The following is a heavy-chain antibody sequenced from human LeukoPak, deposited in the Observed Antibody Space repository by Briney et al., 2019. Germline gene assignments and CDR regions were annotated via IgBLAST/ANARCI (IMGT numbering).Heavy chain of an antibody. CDR3: ARAGYGGNIVFDY. CDR2: IYYSGTT. V-gene: IGHV4-31*03. CDR1: GGSISSGGYY. Sequence: SETLSLTCTVSGGSISSGGYYWSWIRQHPGKGLEWIGYIYYSGTTYYNPSLKSRLTISVNTSKNQFSLKVSSVTAADTAVYFCARAGYGGNIVFDYCGQGTLVTVSS. D-gene: IGHD4-23*01. J-gene: IGHJ4*02.